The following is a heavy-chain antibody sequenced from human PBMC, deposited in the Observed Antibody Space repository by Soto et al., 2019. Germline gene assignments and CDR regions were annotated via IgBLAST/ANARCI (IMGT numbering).Heavy chain of an antibody. Sequence: GGSLRLSCAASGFTFSNAWMSWVRQAPGKGLEWVGRIKSKTDGGTTDYAAPVKGRFTISRDDSKNTLYLQMNSLKTEDTAVYYCTTDLRSGGICYPLCYYYYYMDVWGKGTTVPVSS. CDR3: TTDLRSGGICYPLCYYYYYMDV. D-gene: IGHD2-15*01. V-gene: IGHV3-15*01. CDR2: IKSKTDGGTT. J-gene: IGHJ6*03. CDR1: GFTFSNAW.